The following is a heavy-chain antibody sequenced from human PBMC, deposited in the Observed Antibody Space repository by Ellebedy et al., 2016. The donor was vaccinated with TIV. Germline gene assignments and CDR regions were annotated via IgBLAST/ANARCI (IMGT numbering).Heavy chain of an antibody. J-gene: IGHJ6*02. D-gene: IGHD2-15*01. CDR2: ISSRSSRSSTI. V-gene: IGHV3-48*02. CDR3: ARCCSSGSCYYYYGMDV. CDR1: GFIFSNYH. Sequence: PGGSLRLSCAASGFIFSNYHMHWVRQAPGKGLEWVAYISSRSSRSSTIYYADSVKGRITISRDNAKNSLYLQMNGLRDEDTAVYYCARCCSSGSCYYYYGMDVWGQGTTVTVSS.